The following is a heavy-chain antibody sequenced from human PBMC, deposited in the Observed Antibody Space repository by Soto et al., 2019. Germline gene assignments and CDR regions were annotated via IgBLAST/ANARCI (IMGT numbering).Heavy chain of an antibody. CDR3: ANVATPRPVGY. V-gene: IGHV1-69*02. Sequence: ASVKVSCKASGGTFSSYTISWVRQAPGQGLEWMGRIIPILGIANYAQKFQGRVTITADKSTSTAYMELSSLRSEDTAVYYCANVATPRPVGYWGQGTLVTVSS. J-gene: IGHJ4*02. CDR1: GGTFSSYT. D-gene: IGHD5-12*01. CDR2: IIPILGIA.